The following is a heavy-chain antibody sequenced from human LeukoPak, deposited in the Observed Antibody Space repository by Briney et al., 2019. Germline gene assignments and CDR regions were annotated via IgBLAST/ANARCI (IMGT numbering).Heavy chain of an antibody. J-gene: IGHJ4*02. D-gene: IGHD4-17*01. V-gene: IGHV1-18*01. CDR1: GYPFNSYA. CDR2: ISTYNDNT. Sequence: ASVKVSCKTSGYPFNSYAISWVRRAPGQGLEWMGWISTYNDNTSQAQKFQGRGSMTTDTSTSTAYMELRSLRSADTAVYYCATTQDYRDYVLGYFDYWGQGTLVTVSS. CDR3: ATTQDYRDYVLGYFDY.